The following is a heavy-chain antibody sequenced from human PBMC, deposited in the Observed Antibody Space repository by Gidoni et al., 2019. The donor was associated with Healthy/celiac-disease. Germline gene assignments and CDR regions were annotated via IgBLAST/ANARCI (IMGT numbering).Heavy chain of an antibody. Sequence: QVQLQESGPGLVKPSETLSLTCTVSGYSISSGYYWGWIRQPPVKGLEWIGSIYHSGSTYYNPSLKSRVTISVDTSKNQFSLKLSSVTAADTAVYYCARDGTLASGSGSYFVYWGQGTLVTVSS. J-gene: IGHJ4*02. CDR2: IYHSGST. CDR3: ARDGTLASGSGSYFVY. D-gene: IGHD3-10*01. CDR1: GYSISSGYY. V-gene: IGHV4-38-2*02.